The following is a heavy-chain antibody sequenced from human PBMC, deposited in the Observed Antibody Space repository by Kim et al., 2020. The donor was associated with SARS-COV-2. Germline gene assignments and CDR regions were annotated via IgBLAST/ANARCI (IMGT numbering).Heavy chain of an antibody. CDR2: FGTA. V-gene: IGHV1-69*01. CDR3: AGTVDTATGFDY. Sequence: FGTANYAQKCQGRVTITADESTSTAYMELSSLRSEDTAVYYCAGTVDTATGFDYWGQGTLVTVSS. D-gene: IGHD5-18*01. J-gene: IGHJ4*02.